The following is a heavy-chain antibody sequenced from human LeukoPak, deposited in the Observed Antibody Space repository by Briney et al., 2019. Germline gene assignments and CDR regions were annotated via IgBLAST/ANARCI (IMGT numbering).Heavy chain of an antibody. Sequence: GGSLRLSCAASGFTFSLYWMHWVRQAPGEGLVWVSRIEGGGTSTNYADFVKGRFTISSDNAKNSLYLQMNTLRAEDTAVYYCVGDPGDYWGQGTLVTVSS. J-gene: IGHJ4*02. V-gene: IGHV3-74*01. CDR3: VGDPGDY. CDR2: IEGGGTST. D-gene: IGHD3-16*01. CDR1: GFTFSLYW.